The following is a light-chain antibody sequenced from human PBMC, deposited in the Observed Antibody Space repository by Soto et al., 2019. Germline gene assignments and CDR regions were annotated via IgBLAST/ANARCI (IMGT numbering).Light chain of an antibody. V-gene: IGLV1-44*01. CDR3: ATWDDSLDGRL. CDR2: NND. J-gene: IGLJ3*02. CDR1: SSNIGSNS. Sequence: QSALTQSPSASGTPGQRVTIYCSGSSSNIGSNSVSWYQQLPGTAPKLLICNNDQRPSGVPDRFSGSKSGTSASLAISGLQSEDEADYFCATWDDSLDGRLFGGGTKLTVL.